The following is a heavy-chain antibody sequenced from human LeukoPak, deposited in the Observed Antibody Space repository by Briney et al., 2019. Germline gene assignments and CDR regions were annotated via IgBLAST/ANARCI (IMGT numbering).Heavy chain of an antibody. CDR2: IYTSGST. Sequence: PSETLSLTRTVSGGSISSYYWSWIRQPAGKGLEWIGRIYTSGSTNYNPSLKSRVTMSVDTSKNQFSLKLSSVTAADTAVYYCARVVSVTTSGYYYYYYMDVWGKGTTVTVSS. CDR1: GGSISSYY. V-gene: IGHV4-4*07. J-gene: IGHJ6*03. CDR3: ARVVSVTTSGYYYYYYMDV. D-gene: IGHD4-11*01.